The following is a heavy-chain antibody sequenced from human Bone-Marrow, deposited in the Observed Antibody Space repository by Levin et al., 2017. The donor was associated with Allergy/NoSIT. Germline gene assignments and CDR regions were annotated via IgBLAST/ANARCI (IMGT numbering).Heavy chain of an antibody. Sequence: GESLKISCAASGFTFSSYSMNWVRQAPGKGLEWVSSISSSSSYIYYADSVKGRFTISRDNAKNSLYLQMNSLRAEDTAVYYCARDRIAAAGTGVDAFDIWGQGTMVTVSS. V-gene: IGHV3-21*01. CDR3: ARDRIAAAGTGVDAFDI. D-gene: IGHD6-13*01. CDR1: GFTFSSYS. CDR2: ISSSSSYI. J-gene: IGHJ3*02.